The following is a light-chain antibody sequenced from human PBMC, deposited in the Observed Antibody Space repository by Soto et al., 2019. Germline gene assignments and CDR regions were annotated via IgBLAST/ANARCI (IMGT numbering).Light chain of an antibody. V-gene: IGKV1-5*01. CDR1: QSISIW. CDR2: DAS. CDR3: QQYNSYRT. J-gene: IGKJ1*01. Sequence: DIQMTQSPSTLSASVGDRVTITCRARQSISIWLAWYQQEPGKAPRLLIYDASILESGVPSRFSGSGSGTEFTLTISSLQPDDFATYYCQQYNSYRTFGQGTKVDNK.